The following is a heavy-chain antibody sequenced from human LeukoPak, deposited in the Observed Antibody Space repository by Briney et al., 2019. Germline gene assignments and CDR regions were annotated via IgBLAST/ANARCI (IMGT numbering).Heavy chain of an antibody. CDR1: GFTFSNAW. CDR2: IKSKTDGGTT. Sequence: GGSLRLSCAASGFTFSNAWMSWVRQAPGKGLEWVGRIKSKTDGGTTDYAAPVKGRFTISRDDSKNTLYLQMNGLKTEDTAVYYCTTDPEYYGSSGYYYGLDDYWGQGTLVTVSS. J-gene: IGHJ4*02. V-gene: IGHV3-15*01. CDR3: TTDPEYYGSSGYYYGLDDY. D-gene: IGHD3-22*01.